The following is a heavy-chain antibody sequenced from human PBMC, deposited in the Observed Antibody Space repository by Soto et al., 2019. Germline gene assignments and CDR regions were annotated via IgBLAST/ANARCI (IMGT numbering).Heavy chain of an antibody. CDR3: ARTAVEWLTLPPDF. D-gene: IGHD3-3*01. V-gene: IGHV3-48*03. Sequence: EVQLVESGGGLVQPGGSLRLSCEVSGFTFSNYEMRWVRQAPGKGLEFVSYISSSGRTVFYADSVEGRFTISRDDAQNSLYLQMNSLRAEDTAVYYCARTAVEWLTLPPDFWAQGTLVTVSS. CDR1: GFTFSNYE. CDR2: ISSSGRTV. J-gene: IGHJ4*02.